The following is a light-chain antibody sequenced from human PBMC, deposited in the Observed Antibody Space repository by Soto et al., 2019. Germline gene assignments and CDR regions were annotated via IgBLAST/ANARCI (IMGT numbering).Light chain of an antibody. CDR1: SSDVGGYNY. CDR2: GVS. CDR3: SSYTGSNTPVV. Sequence: QSALTQPASVSGSPGQSITISCTGTSSDVGGYNYVSWYQQHPGKAPNLIIFGVSNRPSGVSNRFSGSKSGNSASLTISGLQAEDEADYYCSSYTGSNTPVVFGGGTQLTVL. V-gene: IGLV2-14*01. J-gene: IGLJ2*01.